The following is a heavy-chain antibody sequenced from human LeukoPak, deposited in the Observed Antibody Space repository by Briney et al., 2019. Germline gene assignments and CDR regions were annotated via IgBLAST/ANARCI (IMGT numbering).Heavy chain of an antibody. Sequence: GGSLRLSCAASGFTFGSYAMHWVRQAPGKGLEWVAVISYDGSNKYYADSVKGRFTISRDNSKNTLYLQMNSLRAEDTAVYYCAREAKQLWYFDYWGQGTLVTVSS. J-gene: IGHJ4*02. CDR2: ISYDGSNK. CDR1: GFTFGSYA. D-gene: IGHD5-18*01. CDR3: AREAKQLWYFDY. V-gene: IGHV3-30-3*01.